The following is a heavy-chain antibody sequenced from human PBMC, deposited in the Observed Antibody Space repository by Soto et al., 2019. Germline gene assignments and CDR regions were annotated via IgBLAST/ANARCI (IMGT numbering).Heavy chain of an antibody. Sequence: ESGGGLVQPGGSLRLSCAASGFTFSSYWMSWVRQAPGKGLEWVANIKQDGSEKYYVDSVKGRFTISRDNAKNSLYLQMNSLRAEDTAVYYCARDNRGRYYYYGMDVWGQGTTVTVSS. V-gene: IGHV3-7*01. CDR1: GFTFSSYW. D-gene: IGHD6-25*01. CDR2: IKQDGSEK. CDR3: ARDNRGRYYYYGMDV. J-gene: IGHJ6*02.